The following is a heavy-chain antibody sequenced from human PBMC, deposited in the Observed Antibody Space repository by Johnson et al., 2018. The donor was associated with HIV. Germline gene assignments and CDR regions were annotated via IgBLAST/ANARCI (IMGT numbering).Heavy chain of an antibody. CDR2: ISSSDSTI. J-gene: IGHJ3*02. V-gene: IGHV3-11*04. D-gene: IGHD3-16*01. CDR3: AAAEGDDASDI. Sequence: QVQLVESGGGLVQPGRSLRLSCAASGFTFDDYYMSWIRQAPGKGLEWVSYISSSDSTIYYADSVKGRFTISRDNSKNTLYLQMNSLRAEDTAVYYCAAAEGDDASDIWGQGTMVTVSS. CDR1: GFTFDDYY.